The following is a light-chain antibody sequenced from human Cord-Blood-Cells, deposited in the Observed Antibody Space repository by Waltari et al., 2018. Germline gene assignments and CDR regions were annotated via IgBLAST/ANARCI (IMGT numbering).Light chain of an antibody. CDR1: SSDVGGYNS. CDR2: GVS. J-gene: IGLJ2*01. Sequence: QSALTQPASVSGSPGQSITISCTGTSSDVGGYNSVSCDQQHPGKAPKLMVYGVSNRPSGVSKLFSGSKSGNTASLTSSGLQAEDEADYYCSSDTSSSTLVFGGGTKLTVL. CDR3: SSDTSSSTLV. V-gene: IGLV2-14*01.